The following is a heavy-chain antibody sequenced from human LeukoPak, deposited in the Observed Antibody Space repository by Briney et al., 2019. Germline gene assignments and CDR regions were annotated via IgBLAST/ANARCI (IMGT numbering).Heavy chain of an antibody. Sequence: SETLSLTCTVSGGSISSCYWSWIRQPPGKGLEWIGYIYYSGSTNYNPPLKSRVTISVDTSKNQFSLKLSSVTAADTAVYYCARVGAMYYYGSEPHWFDPWGQGTLVTVSS. D-gene: IGHD3-10*01. J-gene: IGHJ5*02. CDR1: GGSISSCY. CDR2: IYYSGST. CDR3: ARVGAMYYYGSEPHWFDP. V-gene: IGHV4-59*01.